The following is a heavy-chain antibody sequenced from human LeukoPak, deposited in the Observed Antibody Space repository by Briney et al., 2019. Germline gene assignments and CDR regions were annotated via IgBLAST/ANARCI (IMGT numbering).Heavy chain of an antibody. CDR3: AKVIGGYGVYVPDSFDI. J-gene: IGHJ3*02. CDR1: GFTFSSYA. Sequence: PGGSLRLSCAASGFTFSSYAMSWVRQAPGKGLEWVSSISGSGGSTYYADSVKGRFTISRDNSKNTLYLQMNSLRAEDTAVYYCAKVIGGYGVYVPDSFDIWGQGTMVTVSS. D-gene: IGHD4-17*01. V-gene: IGHV3-23*01. CDR2: ISGSGGST.